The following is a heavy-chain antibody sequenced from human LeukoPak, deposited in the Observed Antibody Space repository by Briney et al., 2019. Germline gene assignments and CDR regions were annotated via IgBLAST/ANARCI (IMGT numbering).Heavy chain of an antibody. D-gene: IGHD4-11*01. CDR3: ARAPTATTEFDY. J-gene: IGHJ4*02. Sequence: GGSLRLSCEASGFTFSAYWMHWVRQAPGKGLVWVSRINSDGRTTSYADSVKGRFTISRGNAKNTLYLQMDSLRAEDTAIYYCARAPTATTEFDYWGQGTLATVSS. CDR2: INSDGRTT. CDR1: GFTFSAYW. V-gene: IGHV3-74*01.